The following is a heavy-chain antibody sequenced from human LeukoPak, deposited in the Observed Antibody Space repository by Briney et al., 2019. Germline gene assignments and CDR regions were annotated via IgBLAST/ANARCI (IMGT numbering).Heavy chain of an antibody. V-gene: IGHV3-30*02. J-gene: IGHJ4*02. CDR2: IRYDGSNK. Sequence: GGSLRLSCAAAGFTFSSYGMHWVRQAPGKGLEWVAFIRYDGSNKYYADSVKGRFTISRDNSKNTLCLQMNSLRAEDTAVYYCAKDDWGTTDYDSSGYYYNGGYWGQGTLVTVSS. CDR3: AKDDWGTTDYDSSGYYYNGGY. D-gene: IGHD3-22*01. CDR1: GFTFSSYG.